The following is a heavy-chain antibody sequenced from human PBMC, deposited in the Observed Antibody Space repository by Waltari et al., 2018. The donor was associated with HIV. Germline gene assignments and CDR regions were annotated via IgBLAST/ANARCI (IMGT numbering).Heavy chain of an antibody. CDR3: TTWQGGSY. CDR1: GLNFKTTW. CDR2: IKGEVEGRTV. V-gene: IGHV3-15*01. J-gene: IGHJ4*02. Sequence: EVQLMEFGGGLVKPGGSLRLSCAASGLNFKTTWMLWVRQAPGKGLEWIGRIKGEVEGRTVDYGVPVKGRFTISRDDSINTVYLQMNSLEAEDTAVYYCTTWQGGSYWGQGTLVTVSP.